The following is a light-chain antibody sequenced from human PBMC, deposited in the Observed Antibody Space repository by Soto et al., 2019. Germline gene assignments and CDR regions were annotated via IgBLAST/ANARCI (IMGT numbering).Light chain of an antibody. CDR1: QSIDNW. CDR3: QPYNSYSQWT. J-gene: IGKJ1*01. Sequence: DIQMTQSPSTLSASVGDRVTVTCRASQSIDNWLAWYQQKPGKAPKLLIYKASTLESGVPSRFRGRGSGTRLSGAVSSLQPDDFATYYCQPYNSYSQWTVGQGTKVDIK. CDR2: KAS. V-gene: IGKV1-5*03.